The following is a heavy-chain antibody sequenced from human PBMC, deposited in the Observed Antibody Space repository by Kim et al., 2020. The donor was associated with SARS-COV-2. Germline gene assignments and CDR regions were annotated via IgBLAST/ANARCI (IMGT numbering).Heavy chain of an antibody. CDR3: ARHHRGAAAGTYYYYGMDV. J-gene: IGHJ6*02. CDR2: IYPGDSDT. CDR1: GYSFTSYW. V-gene: IGHV5-51*01. D-gene: IGHD6-13*01. Sequence: GESLKISCKGSGYSFTSYWIGWVRQMPGKGLEWMGIIYPGDSDTRYSPSFQGQVTISADKSISTAYLQWSSLKASDTAMYYCARHHRGAAAGTYYYYGMDVWGQGTTVTVSS.